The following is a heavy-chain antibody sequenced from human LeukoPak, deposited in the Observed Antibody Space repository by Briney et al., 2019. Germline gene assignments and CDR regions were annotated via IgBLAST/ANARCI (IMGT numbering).Heavy chain of an antibody. CDR2: IYYSGST. Sequence: TSSETLSLTCTVSGGSISSGDYYWSWIRQPPGKGLEWIGYIYYSGSTYYNPSLKSRVTISVDTSKNQLSLRLSSVTAADTAVYYCARLRNSGSSYYFDYWGQGTLVTVSS. J-gene: IGHJ4*02. CDR3: ARLRNSGSSYYFDY. V-gene: IGHV4-30-4*01. CDR1: GGSISSGDYY. D-gene: IGHD3-22*01.